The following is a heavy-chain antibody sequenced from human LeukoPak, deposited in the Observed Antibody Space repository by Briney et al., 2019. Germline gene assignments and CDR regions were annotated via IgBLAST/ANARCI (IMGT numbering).Heavy chain of an antibody. Sequence: GGSLRLSCAASGFTVSSNYMSWVRQAPGKGLEWVSVIYSGGSTYYADSVKGRFTISRDNSKNTLYLQMNSLRAEDTAVYYCAKDRGYSYGSGFDPWGQGTLVTVSS. CDR1: GFTVSSNY. CDR3: AKDRGYSYGSGFDP. V-gene: IGHV3-66*01. CDR2: IYSGGST. J-gene: IGHJ5*02. D-gene: IGHD5-18*01.